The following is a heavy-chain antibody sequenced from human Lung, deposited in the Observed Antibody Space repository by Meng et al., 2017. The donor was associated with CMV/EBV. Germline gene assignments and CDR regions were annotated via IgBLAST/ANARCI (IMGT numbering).Heavy chain of an antibody. V-gene: IGHV4-4*02. D-gene: IGHD6-19*01. CDR2: IYHSGST. J-gene: IGHJ4*02. CDR3: ASFPPPGKQWLVTDY. CDR1: GGSISSSNW. Sequence: QVQLQRSGPGLVKPSGTLSLTCAGSGGSISSSNWWSWVRQPPGKGLEWIGEIYHSGSTNYNPSLKSRVTISVDKSKNQFSLKLSSVTAADTAVYYCASFPPPGKQWLVTDYWSQGTLVTVSS.